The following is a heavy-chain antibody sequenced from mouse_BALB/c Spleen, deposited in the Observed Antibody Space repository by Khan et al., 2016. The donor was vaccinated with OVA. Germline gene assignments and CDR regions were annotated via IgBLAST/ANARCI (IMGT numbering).Heavy chain of an antibody. J-gene: IGHJ3*01. CDR2: ISTYYGDA. V-gene: IGHV1S137*01. Sequence: QVQLKQSGAELVRPGVSVKISCKGSGYTFTDFTLHWVKQSHAMSLEWIGVISTYYGDATYNQRFKDKATMTVDKSSSTAYMELARLTSEDSAIDYCTGGGGGNRFAYWGQGTLVTVSA. CDR3: TGGGGGNRFAY. CDR1: GYTFTDFT.